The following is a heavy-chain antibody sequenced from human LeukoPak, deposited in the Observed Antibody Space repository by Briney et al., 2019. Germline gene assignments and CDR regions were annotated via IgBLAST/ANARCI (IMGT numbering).Heavy chain of an antibody. CDR1: GFTVITND. Sequence: PGGSLRLFCAASGFTVITNDMTWVRQAPGKGLEWVSVLYSDGNTKYADSVQGRFTISRDNSKNTLYLEMNSLSPDDTAVYYCARGVEPLAANTLAYWGQGNLVTVSS. V-gene: IGHV3-53*01. J-gene: IGHJ4*02. CDR3: ARGVEPLAANTLAY. D-gene: IGHD1-14*01. CDR2: LYSDGNT.